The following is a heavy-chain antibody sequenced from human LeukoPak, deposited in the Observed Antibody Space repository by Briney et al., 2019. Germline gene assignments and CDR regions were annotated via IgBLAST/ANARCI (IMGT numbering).Heavy chain of an antibody. CDR1: GYTFTGYY. J-gene: IGHJ6*02. CDR3: ASAYYGSGSYYTPPYYGMDV. D-gene: IGHD3-10*01. CDR2: INPNSGGT. Sequence: GASVKVSCKASGYTFTGYYMHWVRQAPGQGLEWMGWINPNSGGTNYAQKLQGRVTMTTDTSTSTAYMELSSLRSEDTAVYYCASAYYGSGSYYTPPYYGMDVWGQGTTVTVSS. V-gene: IGHV1-2*02.